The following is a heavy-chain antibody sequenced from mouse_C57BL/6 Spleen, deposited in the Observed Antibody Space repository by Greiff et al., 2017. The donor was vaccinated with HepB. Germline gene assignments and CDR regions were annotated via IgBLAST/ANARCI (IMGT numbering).Heavy chain of an antibody. V-gene: IGHV14-2*01. CDR3: AGVYSKGFFDY. Sequence: EVKLMESGAELVKPGASVKLSCTASGFNIKDYYMHWVKQRTEQGLEWIGRIDPEDGETKYAPKFQGKATITADTSSNTAYLQLSSLTSEDTAVYYCAGVYSKGFFDYWGQGTTLTVSS. CDR2: IDPEDGET. J-gene: IGHJ2*01. CDR1: GFNIKDYY. D-gene: IGHD2-5*01.